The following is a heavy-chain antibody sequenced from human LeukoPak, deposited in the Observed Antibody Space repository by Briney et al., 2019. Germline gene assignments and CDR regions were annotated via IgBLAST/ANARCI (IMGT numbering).Heavy chain of an antibody. CDR1: GYTFTGYY. J-gene: IGHJ4*02. Sequence: ALVKVSCKASGYTFTGYYMHWVRQAPGQGLEWMGWINPNSGGTNYAQKFQGRVTMTRDTSISTAYMELSRLRSDDTAVYYCARDGGYCSSTSCYTGLDYWGQGTLVTVSS. V-gene: IGHV1-2*02. CDR3: ARDGGYCSSTSCYTGLDY. CDR2: INPNSGGT. D-gene: IGHD2-2*02.